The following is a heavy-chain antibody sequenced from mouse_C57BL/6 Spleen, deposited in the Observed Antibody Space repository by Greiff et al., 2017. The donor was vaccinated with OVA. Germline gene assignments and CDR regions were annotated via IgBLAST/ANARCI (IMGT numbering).Heavy chain of an antibody. V-gene: IGHV1-50*01. Sequence: QVQLQQSGAELVKPGASVKLSCKASGYTFTSYWMQWVKQRPGQGLEWIGEIDPSDSYTNYNQKFKGKATLTVDTSSSTAYMQLSSLTSEDSAVYYCARGGYWGQGTLVTVSA. CDR2: IDPSDSYT. J-gene: IGHJ3*01. CDR1: GYTFTSYW. CDR3: ARGGY.